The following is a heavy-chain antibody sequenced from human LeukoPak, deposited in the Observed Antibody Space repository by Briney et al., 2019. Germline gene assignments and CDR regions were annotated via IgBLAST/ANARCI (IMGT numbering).Heavy chain of an antibody. J-gene: IGHJ4*02. V-gene: IGHV4-39*07. CDR1: GGSISSSSYY. CDR3: SQWGYYHGGLRDY. CDR2: IYYSGST. D-gene: IGHD3-3*01. Sequence: SETLSLTCTVSGGSISSSSYYWGWIRQPPGKGLEWIGSIYYSGSTYYNPSLKSRVTISVDTSKNQFSLKLSSVTAADTAVYYRSQWGYYHGGLRDYWGQGTLVTVSS.